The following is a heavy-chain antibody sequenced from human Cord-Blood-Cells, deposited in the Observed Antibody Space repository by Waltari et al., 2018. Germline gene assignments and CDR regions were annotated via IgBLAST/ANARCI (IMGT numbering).Heavy chain of an antibody. D-gene: IGHD3-22*01. V-gene: IGHV3-49*04. CDR1: GFTFGDYA. CDR2: IRSKAYGGTT. CDR3: TRDFSYYYDSSGYYYFDY. J-gene: IGHJ4*02. Sequence: EVQLVEPGGGLVQPGRSLRLSCTASGFTFGDYAMSWVRQAPGKGLGWVGFIRSKAYGGTTEYAASVKGRFTISRDDSKSIAYLQMNSLKTEDTAVYYCTRDFSYYYDSSGYYYFDYWGQGTLVTVSS.